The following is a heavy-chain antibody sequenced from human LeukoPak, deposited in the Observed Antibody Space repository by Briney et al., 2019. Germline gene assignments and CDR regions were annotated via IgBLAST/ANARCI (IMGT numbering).Heavy chain of an antibody. CDR2: IYYSGST. Sequence: PSETLSLTCTVSGGSISSSSYYWSWIRQPPGKGLEWIGYIYYSGSTNYNPSLKSRVTISVDTSKNQFSLKLSSVTAADTAVYYCAAYDSSGYSFGYWGQGTLVTVSS. CDR1: GGSISSSSYY. CDR3: AAYDSSGYSFGY. V-gene: IGHV4-61*01. J-gene: IGHJ4*02. D-gene: IGHD3-22*01.